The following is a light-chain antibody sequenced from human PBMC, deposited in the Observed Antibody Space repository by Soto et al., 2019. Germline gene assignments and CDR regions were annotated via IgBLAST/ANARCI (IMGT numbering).Light chain of an antibody. Sequence: DIQMTQSPSTLSASVGDRVTITCRASQSISTWLAWYQQKPGKAPKLLIYDASTLQSGVPSRFSGSGSGTDFTLTISSLQPEDFATYYCQQSYSVKTFGQGTKVDIK. J-gene: IGKJ1*01. CDR1: QSISTW. CDR2: DAS. V-gene: IGKV1-39*01. CDR3: QQSYSVKT.